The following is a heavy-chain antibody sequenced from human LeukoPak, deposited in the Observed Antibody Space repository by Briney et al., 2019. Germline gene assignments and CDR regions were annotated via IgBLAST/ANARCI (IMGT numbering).Heavy chain of an antibody. D-gene: IGHD4-11*01. CDR3: ARRSNQPIGLNWFDP. J-gene: IGHJ5*02. CDR2: IYYSGST. V-gene: IGHV4-59*08. Sequence: SETLSLTCAVYGGSFSGYYWSWIRQPPGKGLEWIGYIYYSGSTNYNPSLKSRVTISVDTSKNQFSLKLSSVTAADTAVYYCARRSNQPIGLNWFDPWGQGTLVTVSS. CDR1: GGSFSGYY.